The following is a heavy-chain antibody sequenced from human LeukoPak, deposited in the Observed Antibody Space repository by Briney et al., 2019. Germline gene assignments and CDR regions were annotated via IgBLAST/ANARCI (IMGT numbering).Heavy chain of an antibody. CDR3: ARDYDYVWGSYRYFYYFDY. J-gene: IGHJ4*02. Sequence: PGGSLRLSCAASGFTFSSYSMNWVRQAPGKGLEWVSSISSSSYIYYADSVKGRFTISRDNAKNSLYLQMNSLRAEDTAVYYCARDYDYVWGSYRYFYYFDYWGQGTLVTVSS. D-gene: IGHD3-16*02. V-gene: IGHV3-21*01. CDR2: ISSSSYI. CDR1: GFTFSSYS.